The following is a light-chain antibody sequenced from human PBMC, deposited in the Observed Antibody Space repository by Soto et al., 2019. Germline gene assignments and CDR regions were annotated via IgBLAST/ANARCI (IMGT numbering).Light chain of an antibody. CDR3: CSYTSSSTRV. CDR1: SSDVGGYNY. V-gene: IGLV2-14*01. CDR2: DVS. J-gene: IGLJ1*01. Sequence: QSVLTQPASVTGSPGQSITISCTGTSSDVGGYNYVSLYQQHPDKAPKLMIYDVSNRPSGVSNRFSGSKSGNTASLTISGLQAEDEADYYCCSYTSSSTRVFGTGTKVTVL.